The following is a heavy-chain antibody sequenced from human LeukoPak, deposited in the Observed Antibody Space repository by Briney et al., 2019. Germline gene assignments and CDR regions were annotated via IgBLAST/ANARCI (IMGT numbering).Heavy chain of an antibody. V-gene: IGHV4-34*01. CDR2: INHSGST. CDR1: GGSFSGYY. CDR3: AKDSSGYYAFDI. Sequence: SETLSLTCAVYGGSFSGYYWSWIPQPPGKGLEWIGEINHSGSTNYNPSLKSRVTISVDTSKNQFSLKLSSVTAADTAVYYCAKDSSGYYAFDIWGQGTMVTVSS. J-gene: IGHJ3*02. D-gene: IGHD3-22*01.